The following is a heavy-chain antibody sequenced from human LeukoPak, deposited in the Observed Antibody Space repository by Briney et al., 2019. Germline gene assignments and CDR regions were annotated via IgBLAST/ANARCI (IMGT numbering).Heavy chain of an antibody. CDR3: AKIRAPAYDF. J-gene: IGHJ3*01. V-gene: IGHV3-23*01. D-gene: IGHD3-3*02. Sequence: GGSLRLSCAASGFTFSSYAMHWVRQAPGKGLEWVSAISGSGSGDSTYYADSVKGRFTISRDNSKNTLYLRMSSLRAEDTAVYYCAKIRAPAYDFWGQGTMVTVSS. CDR1: GFTFSSYA. CDR2: ISGSGSGDST.